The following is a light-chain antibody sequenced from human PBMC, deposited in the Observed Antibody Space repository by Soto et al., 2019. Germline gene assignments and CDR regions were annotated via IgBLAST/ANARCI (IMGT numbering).Light chain of an antibody. Sequence: DIQMTQSPSTLSASVGDRVTITCRASQSISSWLAWYQQKPGKAPKLLIYKASTLESGVPSRFSGSASGTEFTLTISSLQPDDFATYYCQQYNSYSITFGRGTRLEIK. CDR1: QSISSW. CDR2: KAS. CDR3: QQYNSYSIT. J-gene: IGKJ5*01. V-gene: IGKV1-5*03.